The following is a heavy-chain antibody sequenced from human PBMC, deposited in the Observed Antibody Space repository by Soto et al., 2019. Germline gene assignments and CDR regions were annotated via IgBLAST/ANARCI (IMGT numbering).Heavy chain of an antibody. CDR2: ISSNGGST. V-gene: IGHV3-64D*08. D-gene: IGHD3-3*01. Sequence: GGSLRLSCSASGFTFSSYAMHWVRQAPGKGLEYASAISSNGGSTYYADSVKGRFTISRDNSKNTLYLQMSSLRAEDTAVYYCVRMYGFWSGYYNIYYYYGMDVWGQGTTVTVSS. CDR1: GFTFSSYA. J-gene: IGHJ6*02. CDR3: VRMYGFWSGYYNIYYYYGMDV.